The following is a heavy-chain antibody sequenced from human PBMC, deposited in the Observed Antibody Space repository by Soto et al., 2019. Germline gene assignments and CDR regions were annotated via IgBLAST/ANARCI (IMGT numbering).Heavy chain of an antibody. CDR1: GGSISSGCYS. V-gene: IGHV4-30-2*01. CDR2: IYHNGST. Sequence: NPSETLSLTCAVSGGSISSGCYSWSWLRQPPGKGLEWIGYIYHNGSTYYKPSLKSRVTISVDRSKNQFSLKLSSVTAADTAVYYCARGRGGSYDQYLDYWGQGTLVTVSS. J-gene: IGHJ4*02. D-gene: IGHD1-26*01. CDR3: ARGRGGSYDQYLDY.